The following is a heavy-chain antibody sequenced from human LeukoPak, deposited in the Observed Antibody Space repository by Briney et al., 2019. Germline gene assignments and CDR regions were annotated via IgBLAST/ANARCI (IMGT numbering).Heavy chain of an antibody. J-gene: IGHJ3*02. CDR3: AREVPKLYYDFWSGNDAFDI. CDR1: GGPISSYY. V-gene: IGHV4-59*01. CDR2: IYYSGST. Sequence: SETLSLTRTVSGGPISSYYWSWIRQPPGKGLEWIGDIYYSGSTNYNPSLKSRVTISVDTSKNQFSLKLSSVTAADTAVYYCAREVPKLYYDFWSGNDAFDIWGQGTMVTVSS. D-gene: IGHD3-3*01.